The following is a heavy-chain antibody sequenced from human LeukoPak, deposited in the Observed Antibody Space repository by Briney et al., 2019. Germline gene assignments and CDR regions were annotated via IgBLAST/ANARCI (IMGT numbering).Heavy chain of an antibody. CDR2: ISYDGNSK. CDR3: ARVIISTKYYSGMDV. J-gene: IGHJ6*02. Sequence: GGSLRLSCAGSGFTFSTYVIHWVRQAPGKGLEWAALISYDGNSKYYADSVKGRFTISRDNSKNTVYLQMDSLRPEDTAVYYCARVIISTKYYSGMDVWGQGTTVTVSS. D-gene: IGHD2/OR15-2a*01. CDR1: GFTFSTYV. V-gene: IGHV3-30*03.